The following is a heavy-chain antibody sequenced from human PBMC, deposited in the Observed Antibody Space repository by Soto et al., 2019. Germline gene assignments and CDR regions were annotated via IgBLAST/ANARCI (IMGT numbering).Heavy chain of an antibody. CDR1: GDSVSKYY. D-gene: IGHD4-17*01. V-gene: IGHV4-4*07. CDR3: ARSPAYGDYANLDT. CDR2: IHSTRSP. Sequence: SETLSLTCTVSGDSVSKYYWNWIRQPAGKGLEWIGRIHSTRSPNYNPSLKSRVTMSVVTSKNQFSLKLNLTSVTAADTAVYYCARSPAYGDYANLDTWGQGTLVTVSS. J-gene: IGHJ5*02.